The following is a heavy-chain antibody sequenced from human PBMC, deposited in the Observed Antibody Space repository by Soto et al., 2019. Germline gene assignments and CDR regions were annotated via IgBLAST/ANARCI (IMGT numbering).Heavy chain of an antibody. V-gene: IGHV4-30-4*01. CDR3: AREWLAAAGRDY. CDR1: GGSISSGDYY. D-gene: IGHD6-13*01. J-gene: IGHJ4*02. Sequence: QVQLQESGPGLVKPSQTLSLTCTVSGGSISSGDYYWSWFGQPPGKGLEWIGYIYYCGSTYYNPSLTSRVTIAVDTSKNQFSLKLSSVTAADTAVYYCAREWLAAAGRDYWGQGTLVTVTS. CDR2: IYYCGST.